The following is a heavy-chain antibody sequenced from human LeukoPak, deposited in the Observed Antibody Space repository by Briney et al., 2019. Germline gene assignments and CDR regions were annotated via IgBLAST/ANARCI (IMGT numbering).Heavy chain of an antibody. CDR1: GYDFSIYW. J-gene: IGHJ4*02. Sequence: GESLKISCEGSGYDFSIYWIGWVRQMPGKGLEWMGIIYPADSDIIYGPSFEGQVTISADKSIRTAYLQWSSLNASDTAVYYCARHYYKSSWFDYWGQGTLVTVSS. CDR2: IYPADSDI. V-gene: IGHV5-51*01. D-gene: IGHD6-13*01. CDR3: ARHYYKSSWFDY.